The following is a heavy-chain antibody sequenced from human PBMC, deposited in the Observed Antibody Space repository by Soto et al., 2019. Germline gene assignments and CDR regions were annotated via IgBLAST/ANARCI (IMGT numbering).Heavy chain of an antibody. CDR2: IDPSDSYT. V-gene: IGHV5-10-1*01. CDR3: ARHRYYYDSSGYYPFYYYYGMDV. D-gene: IGHD3-22*01. CDR1: GYSFTSYW. Sequence: RESLKISCKGSGYSFTSYWISWVRQMPGKGLEWMGRIDPSDSYTNYSPSFQGHVTISADKSISTAYLQWSSLKASDTAMYYCARHRYYYDSSGYYPFYYYYGMDVWGQGTTVTVSS. J-gene: IGHJ6*02.